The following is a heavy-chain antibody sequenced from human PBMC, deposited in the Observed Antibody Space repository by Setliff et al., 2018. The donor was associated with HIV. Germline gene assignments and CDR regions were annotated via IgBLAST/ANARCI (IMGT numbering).Heavy chain of an antibody. CDR3: VRDKWLVPDTFDI. J-gene: IGHJ3*02. D-gene: IGHD6-19*01. CDR1: GFTFSTYP. V-gene: IGHV3-23*01. CDR2: ISGSGGST. Sequence: HPGGSLRLSCAASGFTFSTYPMSWVRQAPGKGLEWVSGISGSGGSTYYADSVKGRFTISRDNSKNTLYLQMNSLRVEGTAIYYCVRDKWLVPDTFDIWGQGTMVTVSS.